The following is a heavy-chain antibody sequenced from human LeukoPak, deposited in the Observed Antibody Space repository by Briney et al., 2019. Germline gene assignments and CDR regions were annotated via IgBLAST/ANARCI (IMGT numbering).Heavy chain of an antibody. V-gene: IGHV3-48*01. CDR2: ISSSSSTI. J-gene: IGHJ4*02. D-gene: IGHD3-22*01. CDR3: ARGTNYYDSSGYFDY. CDR1: GFTFSSYS. Sequence: PGGSLRLSCAASGFTFSSYSMNWVRQAPGKGLEWVSYISSSSSTIYYADSVKGRFTISRDNAKNSLYLQMNSLRAEDTAVYYCARGTNYYDSSGYFDYWGQGTLVTVSS.